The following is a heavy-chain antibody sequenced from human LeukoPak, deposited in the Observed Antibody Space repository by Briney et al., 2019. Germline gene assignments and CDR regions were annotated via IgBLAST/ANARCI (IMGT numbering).Heavy chain of an antibody. V-gene: IGHV4-61*01. CDR2: IHSSLST. J-gene: IGHJ4*02. CDR1: GGSVSNPIYY. D-gene: IGHD3-22*01. CDR3: ARRISSGYSDY. Sequence: SETLSLTCTVSGGSVSNPIYYWTWIRQPPGRGLEWIGYIHSSLSTNYNPSLKSRVTMSVDTSKNQFSLKLNSVTAADTALYYCARRISSGYSDYWGQGTLVTVSS.